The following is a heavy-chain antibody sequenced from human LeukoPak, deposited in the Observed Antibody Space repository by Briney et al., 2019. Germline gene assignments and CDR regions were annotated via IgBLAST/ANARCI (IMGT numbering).Heavy chain of an antibody. CDR2: INSDGDSR. D-gene: IGHD4-17*01. Sequence: PGGSLRLSCASSGFTFNSYWMHWVRQAPGKGLVWVSRINSDGDSRVYADSVKGRFAISRDNAKNSLYLQMNSLRAEDTAVYYCATWGYGDYAYWGQGTLVTVSS. J-gene: IGHJ4*02. V-gene: IGHV3-74*01. CDR1: GFTFNSYW. CDR3: ATWGYGDYAY.